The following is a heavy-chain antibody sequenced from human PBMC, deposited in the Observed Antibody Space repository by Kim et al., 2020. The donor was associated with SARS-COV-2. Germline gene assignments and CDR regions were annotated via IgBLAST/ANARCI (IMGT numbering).Heavy chain of an antibody. J-gene: IGHJ4*02. V-gene: IGHV4-4*07. Sequence: SETLSLTYTVSGGSISSYYWSWIRQPAGKGLEWIGRIYTSGSTNYNPSLKSRVTMSVDTSKNQFSLKLSSVTAADTAVYYCARSGLRARPFITMVRGVINDGFDYWGQGTLVTVSS. D-gene: IGHD3-10*01. CDR3: ARSGLRARPFITMVRGVINDGFDY. CDR1: GGSISSYY. CDR2: IYTSGST.